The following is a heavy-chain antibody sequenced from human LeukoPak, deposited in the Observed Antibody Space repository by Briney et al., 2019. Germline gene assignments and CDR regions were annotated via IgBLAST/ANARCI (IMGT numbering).Heavy chain of an antibody. CDR1: GGSISSGDYY. J-gene: IGHJ4*02. Sequence: SETLSLTCTVSGGSISSGDYYWSWIRQPPGKGLEWIGYIYYSGSTYYNPSLKSRVTISVDTSKNQFSLKLSSVTAADTAVYYCARTGGRYYDFWSGYYPYYFDYWGQGTLVTVSS. V-gene: IGHV4-30-4*01. CDR3: ARTGGRYYDFWSGYYPYYFDY. CDR2: IYYSGST. D-gene: IGHD3-3*01.